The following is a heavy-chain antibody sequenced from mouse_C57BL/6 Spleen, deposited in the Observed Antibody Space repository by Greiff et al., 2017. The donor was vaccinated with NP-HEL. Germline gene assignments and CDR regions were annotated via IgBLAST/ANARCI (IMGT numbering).Heavy chain of an antibody. Sequence: DVMLVESGGGLVKPGGSLKLSCAASGFTFSSYAMSWVRQTPEKRLEWVATISDGGSYTYYPDNVKGRFTISRDNAKNNLYRQMSHMKSEDTAMYYCARDRDYYGSSYWYFDVWGTGTTVTVSS. CDR3: ARDRDYYGSSYWYFDV. V-gene: IGHV5-4*01. D-gene: IGHD1-1*01. J-gene: IGHJ1*03. CDR1: GFTFSSYA. CDR2: ISDGGSYT.